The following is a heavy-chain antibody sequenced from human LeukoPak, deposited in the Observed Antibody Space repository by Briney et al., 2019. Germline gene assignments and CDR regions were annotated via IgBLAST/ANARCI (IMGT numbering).Heavy chain of an antibody. J-gene: IGHJ5*02. V-gene: IGHV3-23*01. CDR3: ARDKDDYGSGNHWFDP. CDR2: IGGVSESF. CDR1: GFIFSNYA. D-gene: IGHD3-10*01. Sequence: GGSLRLSCAASGFIFSNYAMTWVRQAPGKGLEWVSIIGGVSESFYYADSVKGRFTVSRDNAKNSLYLQMNSLRAEDTAVYYCARDKDDYGSGNHWFDPWGQGTLVTVSS.